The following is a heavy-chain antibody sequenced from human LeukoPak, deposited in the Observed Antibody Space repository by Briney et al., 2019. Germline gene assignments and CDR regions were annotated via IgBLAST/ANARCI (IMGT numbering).Heavy chain of an antibody. V-gene: IGHV3-21*01. CDR1: GFTFSNYN. CDR2: IRSSTTYV. Sequence: GGSLRLSCAASGFTFSNYNMNWVRQAPGKGLEWVSSIRSSTTYVYYADSVKGRFTISRDNAKNSLYLQMNSLRAEDTAVYYCARAAPGYFDLWGRGTLVTVSS. J-gene: IGHJ2*01. CDR3: ARAAPGYFDL.